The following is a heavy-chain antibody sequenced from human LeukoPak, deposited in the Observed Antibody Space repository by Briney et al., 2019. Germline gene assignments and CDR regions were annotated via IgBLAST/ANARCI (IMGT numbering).Heavy chain of an antibody. V-gene: IGHV3-11*01. J-gene: IGHJ6*03. CDR1: GFTFGDYY. D-gene: IGHD1-26*01. CDR3: ARLTWDHFYYYYSMAA. CDR2: ISSSGSTI. Sequence: PGGSLRLSCAASGFTFGDYYMSWIRQAPGKGLEWVSYISSSGSTIYYADSVKGRFTISRDNAKNSLYLQMNSLRAEDTAVYYCARLTWDHFYYYYSMAAWGKGTTVTVSS.